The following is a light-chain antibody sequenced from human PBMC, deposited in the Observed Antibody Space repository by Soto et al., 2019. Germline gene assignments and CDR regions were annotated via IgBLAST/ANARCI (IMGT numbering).Light chain of an antibody. Sequence: DIQLTQSPSSLSASLGDRVTITCRASQTTSIYLNWYQQKPGKAPRLLIYAASSLQSGVPSRFSGSGSGTDFTLTISSLQPEDFANYYCQQSYDPPPTFGQGTKVESK. V-gene: IGKV1-39*01. CDR2: AAS. J-gene: IGKJ1*01. CDR3: QQSYDPPPT. CDR1: QTTSIY.